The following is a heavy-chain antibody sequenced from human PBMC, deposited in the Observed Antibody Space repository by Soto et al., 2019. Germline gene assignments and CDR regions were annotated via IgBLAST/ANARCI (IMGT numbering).Heavy chain of an antibody. CDR1: GYTFTSYG. V-gene: IGHV1-18*01. J-gene: IGHJ6*03. Sequence: QVQLVQSGAEVKKPGASVKVSCKASGYTFTSYGISWVRQAPGQGLEWMGWISAYNGNTNYAQKLQGRVTMTTDTSTSTADMELSSLRSDDTAVYYCARKVAAAGRAFYYYYYYMDVWGKGTTVTVSS. CDR3: ARKVAAAGRAFYYYYYYMDV. D-gene: IGHD6-13*01. CDR2: ISAYNGNT.